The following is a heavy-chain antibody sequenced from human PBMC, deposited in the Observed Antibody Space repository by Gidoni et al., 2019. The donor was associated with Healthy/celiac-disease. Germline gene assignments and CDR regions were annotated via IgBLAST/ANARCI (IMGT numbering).Heavy chain of an antibody. J-gene: IGHJ2*01. CDR1: GFTFSSYA. Sequence: EVQLVESGGGLVQPGGSLRLSCAASGFTFSSYAMSWVRQAPGKGLEGVSAISGSGGSTYYADSVKGRFTISRDNSKNTLYLQMNSLRAEDTAVYYCAKAPDYGDQVDWYFDLWGRGTLVTVSS. CDR2: ISGSGGST. D-gene: IGHD4-17*01. V-gene: IGHV3-23*04. CDR3: AKAPDYGDQVDWYFDL.